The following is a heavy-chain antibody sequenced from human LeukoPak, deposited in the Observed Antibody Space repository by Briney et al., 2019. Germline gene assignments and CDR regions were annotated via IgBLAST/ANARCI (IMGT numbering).Heavy chain of an antibody. D-gene: IGHD6-19*01. CDR1: GGSISSYY. V-gene: IGHV4-59*01. Sequence: SETLSLTFTVSGGSISSYYWSWIRQPPGKGLEWIGYIYYSGSTNYNPSLKSRVTISVDTSKNQFSLKLSSVTAADTAVYYCASARSGWYSDYWGQGTLVTVSS. CDR2: IYYSGST. CDR3: ASARSGWYSDY. J-gene: IGHJ4*02.